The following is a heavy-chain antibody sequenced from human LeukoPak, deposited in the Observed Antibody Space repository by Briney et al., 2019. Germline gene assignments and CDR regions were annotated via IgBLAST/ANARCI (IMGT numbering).Heavy chain of an antibody. V-gene: IGHV3-30*04. CDR1: GFTFSSYA. D-gene: IGHD6-19*01. Sequence: GGSLRLSCAASGFTFSSYAMHWVRQAPGKGPEWVAVISYDGSNKYYADSVKGRFTISRDNSKNTLYLQMNSLRAGDTAVYYCARLGIAVAGQFDYWGQGTLVTVSS. CDR2: ISYDGSNK. J-gene: IGHJ4*02. CDR3: ARLGIAVAGQFDY.